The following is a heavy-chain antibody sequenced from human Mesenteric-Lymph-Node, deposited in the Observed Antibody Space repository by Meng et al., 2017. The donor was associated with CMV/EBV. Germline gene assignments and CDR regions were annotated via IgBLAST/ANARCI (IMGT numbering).Heavy chain of an antibody. V-gene: IGHV4-59*01. J-gene: IGHJ5*02. Sequence: GSLRLSCTVSGDSISRYYWSWIRQPPGKELEWIGYIYYSGSTNYNPSLKSRVTISVDTSKNQFSLKLSSVTAADTAVYYCARWDGQGRDWFDPWGQGTLVTVSS. D-gene: IGHD1-26*01. CDR1: GDSISRYY. CDR3: ARWDGQGRDWFDP. CDR2: IYYSGST.